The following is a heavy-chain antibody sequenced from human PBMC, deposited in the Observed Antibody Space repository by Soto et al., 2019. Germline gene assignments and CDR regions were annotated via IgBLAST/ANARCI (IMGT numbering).Heavy chain of an antibody. V-gene: IGHV3-66*01. Sequence: PGGSLRLSCAASGFTVSSNYMSWVRQAPGKGLEWVSVIYSGGSTYYADSVKGRFTISRDNSKNTLYLQMNSLRAEDTAVYYCARDSLWSNYILAYWGQGTLVTVSS. CDR1: GFTVSSNY. CDR2: IYSGGST. J-gene: IGHJ4*02. D-gene: IGHD4-4*01. CDR3: ARDSLWSNYILAY.